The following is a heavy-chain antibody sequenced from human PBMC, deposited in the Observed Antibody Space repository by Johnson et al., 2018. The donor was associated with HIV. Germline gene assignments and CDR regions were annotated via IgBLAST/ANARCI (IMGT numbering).Heavy chain of an antibody. D-gene: IGHD3-16*01. CDR1: QFTFSSYD. CDR2: IGTAGDT. CDR3: ARGEWVGGAFDI. Sequence: VQLVESGGGLAKPAWSPRLSCAASQFTFSSYDMHWVRQATGKGLEWVSAIGTAGDTYYPGSVKGRFTISRENAKNSLYLQMNSLRAGDTAVYYCARGEWVGGAFDIWGQGTMVTVSS. J-gene: IGHJ3*02. V-gene: IGHV3-13*01.